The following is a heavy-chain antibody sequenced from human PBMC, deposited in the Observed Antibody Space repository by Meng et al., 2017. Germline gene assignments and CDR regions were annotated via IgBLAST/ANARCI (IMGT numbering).Heavy chain of an antibody. CDR3: AREEWELLGVDY. J-gene: IGHJ4*02. D-gene: IGHD1-26*01. CDR1: GFTFSSYW. CDR2: INSDGSST. Sequence: EVHLVESGGGLFQPGGSLRLSCAASGFTFSSYWMHWVRQVPGKGLVWVSRINSDGSSTSYADSVKGRFTISRDNAKNTLYLQMNSLRAEDTAVYYCAREEWELLGVDYWGQGTLVTVSS. V-gene: IGHV3-74*01.